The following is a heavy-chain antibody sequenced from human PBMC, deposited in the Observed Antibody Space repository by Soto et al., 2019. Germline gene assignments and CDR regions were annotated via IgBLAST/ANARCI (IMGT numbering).Heavy chain of an antibody. V-gene: IGHV3-30*09. CDR2: ISYGGDNK. Sequence: QVQLVESGGGVVQPGRSLRLYCAASGFIFSDYAMHWVRQAPGKGLEWVAVISYGGDNKYYADSVRGRFAISRDNLKNTLDLQMNSLNPEDTAMYHCAKARHSTSWYGLEADFWGQGTLVTVSS. CDR3: AKARHSTSWYGLEADF. CDR1: GFIFSDYA. D-gene: IGHD6-13*01. J-gene: IGHJ4*02.